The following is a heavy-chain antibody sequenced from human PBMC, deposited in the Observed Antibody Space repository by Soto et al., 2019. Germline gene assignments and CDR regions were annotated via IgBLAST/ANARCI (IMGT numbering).Heavy chain of an antibody. J-gene: IGHJ3*02. Sequence: SGRDWWSAVECTCAGLGVRCMSQDPGQGLEWMGWISAYNGNTNYAQKLQGRVTMTTDTSTSTAYMELRSLRSDDTAVYYCSRHGGYYDRLAFYICAQGTMVTISS. CDR3: SRHGGYYDRLAFYI. CDR2: ISAYNGNT. V-gene: IGHV1-18*01. D-gene: IGHD3-22*01. CDR1: ECTCAGLG.